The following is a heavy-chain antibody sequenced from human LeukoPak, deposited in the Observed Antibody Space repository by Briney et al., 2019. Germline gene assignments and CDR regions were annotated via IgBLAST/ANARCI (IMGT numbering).Heavy chain of an antibody. D-gene: IGHD1-14*01. J-gene: IGHJ3*02. Sequence: SQTLSLTCAISGDSVFSNTAAWNWIRRSPSRGLEWLGRTYYRSKWYNYYAVSVKSRVTINPDTSKNQFSLQLISVPPEDTAVYSCAREVAGTYAFDIWGQGTMVTVSS. V-gene: IGHV6-1*01. CDR3: AREVAGTYAFDI. CDR2: TYYRSKWYN. CDR1: GDSVFSNTAA.